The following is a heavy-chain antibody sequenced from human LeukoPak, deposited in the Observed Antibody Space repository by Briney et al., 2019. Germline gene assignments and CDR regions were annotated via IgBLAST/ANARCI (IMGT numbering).Heavy chain of an antibody. CDR3: VRDQPLYYYDSSGYFSMPDY. CDR1: GYTFTSYG. J-gene: IGHJ4*02. Sequence: ASVKVSCKASGYTFTSYGISWVRQAPGQGLEWMGWISAYNGNTNYAQKLQGRVTMTTDTSTSTAYMELRSLRSDDTAVYYCVRDQPLYYYDSSGYFSMPDYWGQGTLVTVSS. D-gene: IGHD3-22*01. V-gene: IGHV1-18*01. CDR2: ISAYNGNT.